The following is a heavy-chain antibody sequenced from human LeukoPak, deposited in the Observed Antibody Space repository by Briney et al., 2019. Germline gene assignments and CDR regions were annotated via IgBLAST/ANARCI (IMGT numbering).Heavy chain of an antibody. CDR2: INHSGST. CDR1: GFTFRSHG. D-gene: IGHD3-10*01. V-gene: IGHV4-34*01. Sequence: GSLRLSCAASGFTFRSHGMSWVRQAPGKGLEWIGEINHSGSTNYNPSLKSRVTISVDTSKNQFSLKLSSVTAADTAVYYCARVKGIRFGELLLYYYYYYMDVWGKGTTVTVSS. J-gene: IGHJ6*03. CDR3: ARVKGIRFGELLLYYYYYYMDV.